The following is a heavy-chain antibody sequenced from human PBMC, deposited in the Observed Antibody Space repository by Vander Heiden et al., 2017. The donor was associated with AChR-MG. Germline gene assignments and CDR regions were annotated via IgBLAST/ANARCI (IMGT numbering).Heavy chain of an antibody. V-gene: IGHV4-39*01. J-gene: IGHJ4*02. CDR2: IYYSGST. D-gene: IGHD1-26*01. CDR1: GGSISSSSYY. Sequence: QLQLQESGPGLVKPSETLSLTCTVPGGSISSSSYYWGWIRQPPGKGLEWIGSIYYSGSTYYNPALKSRVTISVDTSKNQFSLKLSSVTAADTAVYYSARHWGGAWDYFDYWGQGTLVTVSS. CDR3: ARHWGGAWDYFDY.